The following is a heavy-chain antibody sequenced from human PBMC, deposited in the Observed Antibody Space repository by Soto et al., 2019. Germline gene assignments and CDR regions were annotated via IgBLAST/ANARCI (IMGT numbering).Heavy chain of an antibody. V-gene: IGHV2-5*02. CDR3: AHRRDYIGNWNEGFFDY. CDR2: IYWDDDK. Sequence: QITLKESGPALLMPAQTLTLTCTFSGFSLTSRPVGVGCLRQTPGKALEWLAVIYWDDDKRYNPSLKSRLPISKDTSYNQVVLTMTNRGPVYTATYYCAHRRDYIGNWNEGFFDYWGPGILVTVSS. J-gene: IGHJ4*02. D-gene: IGHD1-1*01. CDR1: GFSLTSRPVG.